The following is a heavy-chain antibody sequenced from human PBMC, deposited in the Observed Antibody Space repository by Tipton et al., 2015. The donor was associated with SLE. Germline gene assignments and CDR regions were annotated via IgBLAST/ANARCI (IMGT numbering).Heavy chain of an antibody. V-gene: IGHV4-39*06. CDR1: GDLISHSNYY. CDR2: ISYSGST. D-gene: IGHD3-10*01. Sequence: TLSLTCTVSGDLISHSNYYWGWIRQPPGKGLEWIASISYSGSTYYNPSLASRVTISVDTSKNQVPLRLSSVTAADTAVYYCARGLAMVRGDSMDYWGQGTLVTVSS. CDR3: ARGLAMVRGDSMDY. J-gene: IGHJ4*02.